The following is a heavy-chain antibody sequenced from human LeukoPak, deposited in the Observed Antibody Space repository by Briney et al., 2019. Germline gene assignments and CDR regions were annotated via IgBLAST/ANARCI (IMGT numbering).Heavy chain of an antibody. CDR2: IYTSGST. D-gene: IGHD6-13*01. Sequence: SETLSLTCAVSGYSISSGYYWGWIRQPPGKGLEWIGRIYTSGSTNYNPSLKSRVTMSVDTSKNQFSLKLSSVTAADTAVYYCARDPIAAAGDYYYYYGMDVWGQGTTVTVSS. V-gene: IGHV4-38-2*02. CDR1: GYSISSGYY. J-gene: IGHJ6*02. CDR3: ARDPIAAAGDYYYYYGMDV.